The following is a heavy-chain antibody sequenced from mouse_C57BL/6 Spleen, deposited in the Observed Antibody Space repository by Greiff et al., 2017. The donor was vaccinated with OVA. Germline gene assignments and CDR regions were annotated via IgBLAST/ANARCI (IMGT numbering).Heavy chain of an antibody. CDR1: GYTFTSYW. D-gene: IGHD1-1*01. CDR3: ARGGYGSPFAY. J-gene: IGHJ3*01. CDR2: IHPYSGST. Sequence: VQLQQPGAELVKPGASVKLSCKASGYTFTSYWMHWVKQRPGQGLEWIGMIHPYSGSTNYNEKFKSKATLTVDKSSSTAYMQLSSLTSDDSAVYYCARGGYGSPFAYWGQATLVTVSA. V-gene: IGHV1-64*01.